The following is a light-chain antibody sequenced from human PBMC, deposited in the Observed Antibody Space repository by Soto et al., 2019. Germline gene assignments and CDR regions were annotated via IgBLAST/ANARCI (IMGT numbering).Light chain of an antibody. CDR3: QQYNNWPLT. CDR1: QSVSSN. V-gene: IGKV3-15*01. Sequence: EIVMTQSPATLSVSPGERATLSCRASQSVSSNLAWYQQKPGQAPRLLIYGASTSATGITARFSGSGSGTEFTLTISSLQSEDFAVYYGQQYNNWPLTFGGGTKVEIK. J-gene: IGKJ4*01. CDR2: GAS.